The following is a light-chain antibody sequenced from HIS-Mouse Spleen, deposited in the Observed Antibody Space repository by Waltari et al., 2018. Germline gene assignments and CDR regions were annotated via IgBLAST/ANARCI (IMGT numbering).Light chain of an antibody. Sequence: SYELTQPPSVSVSPGQTARLTCPGDALTKQYAYWYQQKPGQAPVLVIYKDSERPSGIPERFSGSSSGTTVTLTISGVQAEDEADYYCQSADSSGTYVFGTGTKVTVL. CDR3: QSADSSGTYV. J-gene: IGLJ1*01. CDR1: ALTKQY. CDR2: KDS. V-gene: IGLV3-25*03.